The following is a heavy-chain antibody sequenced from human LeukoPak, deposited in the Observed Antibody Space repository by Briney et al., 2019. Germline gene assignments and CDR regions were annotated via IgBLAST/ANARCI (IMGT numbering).Heavy chain of an antibody. D-gene: IGHD1-26*01. CDR2: IYSSGST. V-gene: IGHV4-4*07. CDR1: GGSISSYY. J-gene: IGHJ5*02. CDR3: ARWAGNSGSYGRVS. Sequence: SETLSLTCTVSGGSISSYYWSWIRQPAGKGLEWIGRIYSSGSTNYNPSLKSRVTMSVDTSKNQFSLKLSSVTAADTAVYYCARWAGNSGSYGRVSWGQGTLVTVSS.